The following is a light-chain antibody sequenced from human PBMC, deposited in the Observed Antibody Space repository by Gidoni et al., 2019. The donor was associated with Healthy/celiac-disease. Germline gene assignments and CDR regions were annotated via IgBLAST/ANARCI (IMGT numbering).Light chain of an antibody. J-gene: IGKJ4*01. CDR3: QQRSNWPSLT. CDR2: DAS. V-gene: IGKV3-11*01. Sequence: EIVLTQSPATLSLSPGERATLSCRASQSVSSYLAWYQQKHGQAPRLLIYDASNRATGIPARFSGSGSGTDFTLTISSLEPEDFAVYYCQQRSNWPSLTFXGXTKVEIK. CDR1: QSVSSY.